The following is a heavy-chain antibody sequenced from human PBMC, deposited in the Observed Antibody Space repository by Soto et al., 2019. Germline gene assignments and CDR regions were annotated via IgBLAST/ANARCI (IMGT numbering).Heavy chain of an antibody. D-gene: IGHD2-21*02. J-gene: IGHJ6*02. CDR2: ISYDGSNK. V-gene: IGHV3-30*18. CDR3: AKDGDEGSYYYYYGMDV. Sequence: GGSLRLSCAASGFTFSSYGMHWVRQAPGKGLEWVAVISYDGSNKYYADSVKGRFTISRDNSKNTLYLQMNSLRAEDTAVYYCAKDGDEGSYYYYYGMDVWGQGTTVTVSS. CDR1: GFTFSSYG.